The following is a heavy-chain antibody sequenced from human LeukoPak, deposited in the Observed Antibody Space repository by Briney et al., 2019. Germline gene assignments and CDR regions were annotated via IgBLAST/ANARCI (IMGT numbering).Heavy chain of an antibody. CDR1: GYTFTGYY. V-gene: IGHV1-2*06. J-gene: IGHJ4*02. CDR3: ARVYDSSGYEGDY. CDR2: INPNSGGT. Sequence: ASVKVSCKASGYTFTGYYMHWVRQAPGQGLEWMGRINPNSGGTNYAQKFQGRVTMTRDTSISTAYMELSRLRSDDTAVYYCARVYDSSGYEGDYWGRGTLVTVSS. D-gene: IGHD3-22*01.